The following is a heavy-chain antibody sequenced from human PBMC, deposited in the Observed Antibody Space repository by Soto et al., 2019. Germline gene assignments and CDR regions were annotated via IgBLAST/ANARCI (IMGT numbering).Heavy chain of an antibody. CDR3: ARQSGRGFDY. V-gene: IGHV4-39*01. CDR2: IYYSGST. CDR1: GGSISSSSYY. D-gene: IGHD1-26*01. Sequence: SETLSLTCTVSGGSISSSSYYWGWIRQPPGKGLEWIGSIYYSGSTYYNPSLKSRVTISVDTSKNQFSLKLSSVTAADTAVYYCARQSGRGFDYRGQGTLVTVSS. J-gene: IGHJ4*02.